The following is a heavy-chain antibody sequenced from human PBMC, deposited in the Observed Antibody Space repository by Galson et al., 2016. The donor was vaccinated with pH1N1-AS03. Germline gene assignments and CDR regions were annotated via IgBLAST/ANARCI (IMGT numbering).Heavy chain of an antibody. CDR2: ISPIFGSA. D-gene: IGHD3-10*01. Sequence: SVKVSCKASGGTLNNYAVNWVRQAPGQGLEWMGGISPIFGSANHAQKFQGRVTLTADIFTNTAYMALSGLRSEDTAVYYCARGLTHHFGSGSVVGGQGTLVTVSS. CDR3: ARGLTHHFGSGSVV. J-gene: IGHJ4*02. CDR1: GGTLNNYA. V-gene: IGHV1-69*06.